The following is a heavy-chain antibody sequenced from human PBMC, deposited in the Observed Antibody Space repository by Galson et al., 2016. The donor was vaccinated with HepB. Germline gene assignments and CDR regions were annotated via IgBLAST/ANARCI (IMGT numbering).Heavy chain of an antibody. J-gene: IGHJ5*02. Sequence: SVKVSCKASGYTFISYGITWVRQAPGQGLEWMGWISTNNGNTNYAQKLQGRVTMTTDTSTRTAYMELRSLTSDDTAVYYCARGPILGYCRSISCYWFDPWGQGTLVTVSS. CDR2: ISTNNGNT. V-gene: IGHV1-18*01. D-gene: IGHD2-15*01. CDR3: ARGPILGYCRSISCYWFDP. CDR1: GYTFISYG.